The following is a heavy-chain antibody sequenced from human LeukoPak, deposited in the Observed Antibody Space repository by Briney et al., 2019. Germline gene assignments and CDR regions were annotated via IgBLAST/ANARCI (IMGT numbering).Heavy chain of an antibody. D-gene: IGHD3-22*01. J-gene: IGHJ4*02. V-gene: IGHV3-21*01. CDR2: ISSSSSYI. Sequence: AGGSLRLSCAASGFTFSNYIMNWVRQAPGKGLEWVSSISSSSSYIYYADSVKGRFTISRDNAKNSLYLQMNSLRAEDTAVYYCARVGPGYDSSGYWGQGTLVTVSS. CDR3: ARVGPGYDSSGY. CDR1: GFTFSNYI.